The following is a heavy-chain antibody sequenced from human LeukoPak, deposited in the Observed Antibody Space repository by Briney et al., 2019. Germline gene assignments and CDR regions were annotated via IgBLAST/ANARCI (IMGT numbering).Heavy chain of an antibody. J-gene: IGHJ4*02. Sequence: GGSVRLSRSASGFTFNSYLMRRVRQAPGKGLGGVANIKQDGREQLHVDPEKGRFNITRDNAKHSLYLHMNSYRAKDAAVCYCARDTAGTWDYWGQGTLVTVSS. CDR1: GFTFNSYL. CDR3: ARDTAGTWDY. CDR2: IKQDGREQ. D-gene: IGHD6-19*01. V-gene: IGHV3-7*01.